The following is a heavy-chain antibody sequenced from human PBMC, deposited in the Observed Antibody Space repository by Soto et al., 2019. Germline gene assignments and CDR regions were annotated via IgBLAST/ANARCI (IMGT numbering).Heavy chain of an antibody. CDR3: ARVSGGEYDILSGDY. Sequence: QVQLQESGPGLVKPSGTLSLTCAVSGGSISSSNWWSWVRQPPGKGLEWIGEIYHSGSTNYNPSLKSRVNISVDQSKNQFSLKLSSVSAADTAVYYCARVSGGEYDILSGDYWGQGTLVTVSS. J-gene: IGHJ4*02. CDR2: IYHSGST. CDR1: GGSISSSNW. D-gene: IGHD3-9*01. V-gene: IGHV4-4*02.